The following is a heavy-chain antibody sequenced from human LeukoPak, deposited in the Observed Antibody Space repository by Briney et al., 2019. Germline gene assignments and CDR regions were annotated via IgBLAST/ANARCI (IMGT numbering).Heavy chain of an antibody. J-gene: IGHJ4*02. Sequence: GGSLRLSCATSEFSFGGYAMSWVRQAPGKGLEWVSAISGSGSTTYYADYVRGRFSISRDNSGNTLYLQMNSLSAEDTAVYYCAKAFRGYTGSYFDYWGQGTLVTVSS. D-gene: IGHD1-26*01. CDR1: EFSFGGYA. CDR3: AKAFRGYTGSYFDY. CDR2: ISGSGSTT. V-gene: IGHV3-23*01.